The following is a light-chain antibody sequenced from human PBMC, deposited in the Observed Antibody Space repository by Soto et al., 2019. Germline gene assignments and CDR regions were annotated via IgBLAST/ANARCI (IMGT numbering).Light chain of an antibody. CDR2: GAS. Sequence: EIVLTQSPGTLSSSPGERDTLSCRASQSVSSSYLACYQQKPGQAPRLLIYGASSRATGIPDRFSGSGSGTDFTLTISRLEPEDFAVYYWHQYDSSPHTFGGGTKVEIK. V-gene: IGKV3-20*01. CDR3: HQYDSSPHT. CDR1: QSVSSSY. J-gene: IGKJ4*01.